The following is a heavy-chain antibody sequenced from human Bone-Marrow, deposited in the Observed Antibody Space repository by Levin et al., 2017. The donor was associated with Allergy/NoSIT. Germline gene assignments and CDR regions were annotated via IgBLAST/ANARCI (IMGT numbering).Heavy chain of an antibody. CDR1: GFTFSDHY. J-gene: IGHJ4*02. CDR2: TRNKAKSYTT. D-gene: IGHD3-22*01. CDR3: VRGFRDSSGYTSLGY. V-gene: IGHV3-72*01. Sequence: QAGGSLRLSCAASGFTFSDHYMDWVRQAPGKGLEWVGRTRNKAKSYTTEYAASVKGRFTISRDDSKNSLYLQMNSLRIEDTAVYYCVRGFRDSSGYTSLGYWGQGTLVTVSS.